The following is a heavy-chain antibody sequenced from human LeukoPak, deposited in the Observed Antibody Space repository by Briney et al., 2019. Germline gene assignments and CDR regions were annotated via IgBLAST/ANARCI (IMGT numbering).Heavy chain of an antibody. D-gene: IGHD2-15*01. CDR2: ISGSGGST. J-gene: IGHJ4*02. CDR3: AKRHPQCGGSYYSNLFDY. CDR1: GFTFSSYA. Sequence: GGSLRLSCAASGFTFSSYAMSWVRQAPGKGLEWVSAISGSGGSTYYADSVKGRFTISRDNSKNTLYLQMNSLRAEDTAVYYCAKRHPQCGGSYYSNLFDYWGQGTLVTVSS. V-gene: IGHV3-23*01.